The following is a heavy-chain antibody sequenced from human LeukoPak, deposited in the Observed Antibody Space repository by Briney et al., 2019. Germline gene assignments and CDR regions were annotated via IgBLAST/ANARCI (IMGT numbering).Heavy chain of an antibody. J-gene: IGHJ4*02. CDR3: ASRHGGNSHFDY. V-gene: IGHV4-4*08. CDR2: IYNRGST. D-gene: IGHD4-23*01. CDR1: GGSISTYY. Sequence: PSETLSLTCTVSGGSISTYYWSWIRQPPGEGLEWIGYIYNRGSTKYNPPLKSRVTISVDTSKNQFSLKLSSVTAADTAVYYCASRHGGNSHFDYWGQGTLVTVSS.